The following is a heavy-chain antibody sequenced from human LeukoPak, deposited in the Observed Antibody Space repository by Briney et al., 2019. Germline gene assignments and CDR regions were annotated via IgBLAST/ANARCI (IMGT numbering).Heavy chain of an antibody. Sequence: PGGSLRLSCAASGFTFSTYTMTWVRQAPGKGLEWVSSFTSSSIYIYYADSVKGRFTISRDNAKNSLSLQMNSLRAEDTAVYYCARALSGGDCFDCWGQGTLVTVSS. CDR1: GFTFSTYT. CDR2: FTSSSIYI. D-gene: IGHD4-23*01. J-gene: IGHJ4*02. V-gene: IGHV3-21*01. CDR3: ARALSGGDCFDC.